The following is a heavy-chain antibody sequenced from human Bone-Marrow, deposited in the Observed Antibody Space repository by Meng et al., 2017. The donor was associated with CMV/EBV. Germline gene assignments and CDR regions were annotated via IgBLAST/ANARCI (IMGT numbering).Heavy chain of an antibody. CDR3: ARNPYSGSLLPDY. D-gene: IGHD1-26*01. V-gene: IGHV1-2*02. Sequence: QVQLVHAGAEVKKPGASVKVYCKASGYTFTGYYMHWVRQAPGQGLEWMGWINPNSGGTNYAQKFQGRVTMTRDTSISTAYMELSRLRSDDTAVYYCARNPYSGSLLPDYWGQGTLVTVSS. J-gene: IGHJ4*02. CDR2: INPNSGGT. CDR1: GYTFTGYY.